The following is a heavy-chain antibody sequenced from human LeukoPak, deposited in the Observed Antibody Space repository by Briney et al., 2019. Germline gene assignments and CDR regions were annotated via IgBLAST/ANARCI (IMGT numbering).Heavy chain of an antibody. CDR1: AFTLSSFA. V-gene: IGHV3-23*01. D-gene: IGHD3-3*01. CDR2: ISGSGGST. CDR3: ARGLAEIFGVVTVYYMDV. Sequence: PGGSLRLSCAASAFTLSSFAMSWVRQAPGKGLEWVSVISGSGGSTYYADSVKGRFTISRDNSKNTLYLQMNSLRAEDTAVYYCARGLAEIFGVVTVYYMDVWGKGTTVTVSS. J-gene: IGHJ6*03.